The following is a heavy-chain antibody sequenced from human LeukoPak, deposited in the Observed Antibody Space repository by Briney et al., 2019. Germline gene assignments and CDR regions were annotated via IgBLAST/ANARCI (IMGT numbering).Heavy chain of an antibody. J-gene: IGHJ5*02. D-gene: IGHD3-10*01. V-gene: IGHV4-59*08. CDR1: GASMSSYY. CDR3: ARGQMVRGLGNWFDP. Sequence: PSETLSLTCTVSGASMSSYYWTWIRQPPGKGLEWIGYIYYSGSTYYNPSLKSRVTISVDTSKNQFSLKLSSVTAADTAVYYCARGQMVRGLGNWFDPRGQGTLVTVSS. CDR2: IYYSGST.